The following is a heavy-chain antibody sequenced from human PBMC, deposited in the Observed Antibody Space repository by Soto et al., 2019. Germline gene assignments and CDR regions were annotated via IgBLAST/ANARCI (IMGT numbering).Heavy chain of an antibody. CDR1: GFTFSSYG. J-gene: IGHJ4*02. CDR2: IWYDGSNK. D-gene: IGHD2-2*01. Sequence: GGSLRLSCAASGFTFSSYGMHWVRQAPGKGLEWVAVIWYDGSNKYYADSVKGRFTISRDNSKNTLYLQMNSLRAEDTAVYYCARDLEDIVVVPAAMADWGQGTLVTVSS. V-gene: IGHV3-33*01. CDR3: ARDLEDIVVVPAAMAD.